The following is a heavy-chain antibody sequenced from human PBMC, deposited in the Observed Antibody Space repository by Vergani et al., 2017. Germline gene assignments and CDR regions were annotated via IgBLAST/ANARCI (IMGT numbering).Heavy chain of an antibody. CDR2: INHSGST. V-gene: IGHV4-34*01. J-gene: IGHJ6*03. CDR3: ARAGFWGGYYYMDV. D-gene: IGHD3-3*01. Sequence: QVQLQQWGAGLLKPSETLSLTCAVYGGSFSGYYWSWIRQPPGKGLEWIGEINHSGSTNYNPSLKSRVTISVDTSKNQFSLKLSSVTAADTAVYYCARAGFWGGYYYMDVWGKGTTVTVSS. CDR1: GGSFSGYY.